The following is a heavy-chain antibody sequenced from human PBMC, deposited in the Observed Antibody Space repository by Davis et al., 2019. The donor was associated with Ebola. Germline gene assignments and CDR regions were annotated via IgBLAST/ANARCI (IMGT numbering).Heavy chain of an antibody. CDR3: ARDHRGVGY. CDR2: INTDTGIP. J-gene: IGHJ4*02. Sequence: AASAKVSCKASAYTFNTYAINWVRQAPGQGLEWMGWINTDTGIPTYAQDFTGRFAFSLDTSVSTAYLQIIGLKAEDTAVYYCARDHRGVGYWGQGTLVTVSS. D-gene: IGHD4-17*01. V-gene: IGHV7-4-1*02. CDR1: AYTFNTYA.